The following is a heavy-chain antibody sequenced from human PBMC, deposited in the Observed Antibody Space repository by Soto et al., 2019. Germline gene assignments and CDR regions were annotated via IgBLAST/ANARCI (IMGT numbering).Heavy chain of an antibody. Sequence: GASVKVSCKASGYTFSGYYMHWVRQAPGQGPEWMGWINPNSGATNYAQKFQGRVTMTRDTSSSTVFMELSRLKSDDAAVYYCAREKVQGGNWFDPWGQGTLVTVSS. J-gene: IGHJ5*02. CDR3: AREKVQGGNWFDP. CDR2: INPNSGAT. CDR1: GYTFSGYY. V-gene: IGHV1-2*02.